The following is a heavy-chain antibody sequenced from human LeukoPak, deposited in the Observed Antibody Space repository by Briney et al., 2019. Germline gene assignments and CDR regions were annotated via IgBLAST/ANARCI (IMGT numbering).Heavy chain of an antibody. D-gene: IGHD5-24*01. J-gene: IGHJ5*02. CDR1: GFTFSKYG. CDR3: ARDRTFREGEGKNNEPFAA. CDR2: VWYDGRNK. Sequence: GGSLRLSCAASGFTFSKYGMHWVRQAPGKGLEWVSLVWYDGRNKDYADSVKGRFTISRVNSENTLYLQMNSLRAEDTALYFCARDRTFREGEGKNNEPFAAWGQGTLVIVSS. V-gene: IGHV3-33*01.